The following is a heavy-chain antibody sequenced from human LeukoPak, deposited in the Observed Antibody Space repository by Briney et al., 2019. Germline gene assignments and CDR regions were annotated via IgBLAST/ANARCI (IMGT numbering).Heavy chain of an antibody. V-gene: IGHV4-34*01. J-gene: IGHJ5*02. CDR2: INHSGST. CDR3: ASFSYYYGSGSYYADNWFDP. Sequence: SETLSLTCAVYGGSFSGYYWSWIRQPPGKGLEWIGEINHSGSTNYNPSLKSRVTISVDTSKNQFSLKLNSVTAADTAVYYCASFSYYYGSGSYYADNWFDPWGQGTLVTVSS. D-gene: IGHD3-10*01. CDR1: GGSFSGYY.